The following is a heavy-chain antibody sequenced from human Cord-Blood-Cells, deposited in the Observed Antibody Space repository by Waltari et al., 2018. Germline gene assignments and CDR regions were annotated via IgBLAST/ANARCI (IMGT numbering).Heavy chain of an antibody. Sequence: EVQLVESGGGLLQPGGSLRLSCAASGFTVGSNSMSWGRQAPGKGLEWVSVIYSGGSTYYADSVKGRFTISRDNSKNTLYLQMNSLRAEDTAVYYCARGRYSSGFDYWGQGTLVTVSS. CDR2: IYSGGST. D-gene: IGHD6-19*01. V-gene: IGHV3-53*01. CDR3: ARGRYSSGFDY. CDR1: GFTVGSNS. J-gene: IGHJ4*02.